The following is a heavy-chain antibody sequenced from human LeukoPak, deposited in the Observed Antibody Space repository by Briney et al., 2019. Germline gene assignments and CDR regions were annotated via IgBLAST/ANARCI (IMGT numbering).Heavy chain of an antibody. CDR2: IYYSGST. V-gene: IGHV4-39*01. CDR1: GGSISSSSYY. CDR3: ASGYYYDSSGKYYYYMDV. J-gene: IGHJ6*03. Sequence: SETLSLTCTVSGGSISSSSYYWRWIRQPPGKGLEWIGSIYYSGSTYYNPSLKSRVTISVDTSKNQFSLKLSSVTAADTAVYYCASGYYYDSSGKYYYYMDVWGKGTTVTVSS. D-gene: IGHD3-22*01.